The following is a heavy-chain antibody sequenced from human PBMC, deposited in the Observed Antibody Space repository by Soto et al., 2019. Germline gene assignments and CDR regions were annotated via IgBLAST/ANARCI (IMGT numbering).Heavy chain of an antibody. D-gene: IGHD3-22*01. CDR2: IYPGDSDT. CDR1: GYSFTSYL. CDR3: ARLYDSSGSHYYGMDV. V-gene: IGHV5-51*01. Sequence: KIYWKGSGYSFTSYLIGWVRQKHGKGLEWMGIIYPGDSDTRYSPSFQGQVTISADKSISTAYLQWSSLKASDTAMYYCARLYDSSGSHYYGMDVWGQGTTVTVSS. J-gene: IGHJ6*02.